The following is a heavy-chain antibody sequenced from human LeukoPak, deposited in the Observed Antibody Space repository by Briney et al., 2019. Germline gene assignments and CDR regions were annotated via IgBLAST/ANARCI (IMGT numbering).Heavy chain of an antibody. J-gene: IGHJ3*02. CDR3: AKDRGRVRGVISAFDI. CDR2: ISYDGSNK. Sequence: GGSLRLSCAASGFTFSSYGMHWVRQAPGKGKEWVAAISYDGSNKYYADSVKGRFTISRDNSKNKLYLHMNSLRAEDTAVYYCAKDRGRVRGVISAFDIWGRGTMVTVSS. V-gene: IGHV3-30*18. D-gene: IGHD3-10*01. CDR1: GFTFSSYG.